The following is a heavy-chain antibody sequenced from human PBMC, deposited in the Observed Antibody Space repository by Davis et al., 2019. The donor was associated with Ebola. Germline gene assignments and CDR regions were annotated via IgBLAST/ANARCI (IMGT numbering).Heavy chain of an antibody. CDR2: ISYDGSNK. Sequence: GGSLRLSCAASGFTFSSYGMHWVRQAPGKGLEWVAVISYDGSNKYYADSVKGRFTISRDNSKNTLYLQMNSLRAEDTAVYYCARVGWLREGGLFDYWGQGTLVTVSS. J-gene: IGHJ4*02. CDR1: GFTFSSYG. D-gene: IGHD5-12*01. CDR3: ARVGWLREGGLFDY. V-gene: IGHV3-30*03.